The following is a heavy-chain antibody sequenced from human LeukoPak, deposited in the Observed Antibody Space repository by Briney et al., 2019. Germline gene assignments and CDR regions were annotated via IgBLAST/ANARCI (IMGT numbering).Heavy chain of an antibody. V-gene: IGHV1-2*02. Sequence: GASVKVSCKTSGYTFTSYYMHWVRQAPGQGLQWLGWINPNSGGTILPQQFRGRLTLTRDMSVSTAFLDLSGLTSDDTAVYYCATASGSAGFPFDYWGQGTLVIVSS. J-gene: IGHJ4*02. D-gene: IGHD6-25*01. CDR2: INPNSGGT. CDR3: ATASGSAGFPFDY. CDR1: GYTFTSYY.